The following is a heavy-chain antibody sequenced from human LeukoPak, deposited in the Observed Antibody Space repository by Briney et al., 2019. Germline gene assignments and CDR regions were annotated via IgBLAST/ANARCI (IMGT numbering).Heavy chain of an antibody. V-gene: IGHV3-48*03. J-gene: IGHJ4*02. Sequence: GGSLRLSCAASGFTFSSYEMNWVRQAPGKGLEWVSYISSSGSTTYYAASGKGRFTISRDNAKNSLYLQMNSLRVEDTAVYYCASQKGRIAVAVDYWGQGTLVTVSS. CDR3: ASQKGRIAVAVDY. D-gene: IGHD6-19*01. CDR1: GFTFSSYE. CDR2: ISSSGSTT.